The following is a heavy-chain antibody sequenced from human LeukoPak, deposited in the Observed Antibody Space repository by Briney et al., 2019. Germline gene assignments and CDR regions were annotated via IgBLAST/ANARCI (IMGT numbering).Heavy chain of an antibody. D-gene: IGHD2-2*01. V-gene: IGHV5-51*01. CDR1: GYSFPSYW. Sequence: GESLKISCKGSGYSFPSYWIGWVRQMPGKGLEWMGIIYPGDSDTRYSPSFQGQVTISADKSISTAYLQWSSLKASDTAMYYCASTYCSSTSCYEYFQHWGQGTLVTVSS. CDR2: IYPGDSDT. J-gene: IGHJ1*01. CDR3: ASTYCSSTSCYEYFQH.